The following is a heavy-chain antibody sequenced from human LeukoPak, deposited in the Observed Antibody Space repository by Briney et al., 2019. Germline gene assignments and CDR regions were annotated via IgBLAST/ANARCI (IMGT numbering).Heavy chain of an antibody. V-gene: IGHV3-53*01. CDR2: IYAGGST. J-gene: IGHJ4*02. Sequence: GGSLRLSCAASGFTVSSNYMNWVRQAPGKGLEWVSIIYAGGSTYYADSVKGRFTISRDNSKNTLYLQMNSLRAEDTAVYYCASQXELRYWGQGTLVTVSS. D-gene: IGHD1-26*01. CDR1: GFTVSSNY. CDR3: ASQXELRY.